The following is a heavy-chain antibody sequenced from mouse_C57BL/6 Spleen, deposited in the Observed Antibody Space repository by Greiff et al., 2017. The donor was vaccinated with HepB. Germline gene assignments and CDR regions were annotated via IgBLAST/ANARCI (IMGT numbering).Heavy chain of an antibody. CDR3: TNYYDYDEGTWAY. CDR2: IDPETGGT. Sequence: QVQLQQSGAELVRPGASVTLSCKASGYTFTDYEMHWVKQTPVHGLEWIGAIDPETGGTAYNQKFKGKAILTADKSSSRAYMELRSLTSEDSAVYYCTNYYDYDEGTWAYWGQGTLVTVSA. CDR1: GYTFTDYE. V-gene: IGHV1-15*01. D-gene: IGHD2-4*01. J-gene: IGHJ3*01.